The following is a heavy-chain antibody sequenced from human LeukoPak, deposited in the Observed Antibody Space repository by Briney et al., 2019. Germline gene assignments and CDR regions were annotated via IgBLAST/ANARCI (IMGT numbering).Heavy chain of an antibody. Sequence: SETLSLTCTVSGVSISSYYWSWIRQPPGKGLEWIGYIYYTGSTSYNPSLKSRVTISMDTSKNQFSLKLSSVTAADSAVYYCARSDYSGSGTYTEFDAFDIWGQGPMVTVSS. CDR2: IYYTGST. CDR3: ARSDYSGSGTYTEFDAFDI. D-gene: IGHD3-10*01. V-gene: IGHV4-59*01. CDR1: GVSISSYY. J-gene: IGHJ3*02.